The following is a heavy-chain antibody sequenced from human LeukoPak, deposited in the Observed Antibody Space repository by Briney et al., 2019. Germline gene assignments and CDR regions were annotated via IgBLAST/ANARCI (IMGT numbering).Heavy chain of an antibody. V-gene: IGHV3-30*04. Sequence: GRSLRLSCAASGFTFSSYAMHWVRQAPGKGLEWVAVISYDGSNKYYADSVKGRFTISRDNSKNTPYLQMNSLRAEDTAVYYCARAPITMVRGVVYYYYGMDVWGQGTTVTVSS. CDR3: ARAPITMVRGVVYYYYGMDV. J-gene: IGHJ6*02. CDR2: ISYDGSNK. CDR1: GFTFSSYA. D-gene: IGHD3-10*01.